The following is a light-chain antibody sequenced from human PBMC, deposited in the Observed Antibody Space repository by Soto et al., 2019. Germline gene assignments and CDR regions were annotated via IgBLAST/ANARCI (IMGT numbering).Light chain of an antibody. Sequence: EIFVTQSPAILSVSPGESVTLSCRASQSVISNLAWYQQKLGQAPRLLIYGASTRASGIPARFSGSGSGTEFTLTISSLQPEDVATYYCQKYNTAPLTFGGGTKVDIK. J-gene: IGKJ4*01. V-gene: IGKV3-15*01. CDR3: QKYNTAPLT. CDR2: GAS. CDR1: QSVISN.